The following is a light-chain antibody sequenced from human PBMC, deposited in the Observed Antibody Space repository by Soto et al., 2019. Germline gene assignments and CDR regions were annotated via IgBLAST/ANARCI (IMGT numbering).Light chain of an antibody. CDR2: WAS. CDR3: QQYYSSPPGLT. J-gene: IGKJ4*01. CDR1: QSVLYTSNNKNY. Sequence: DIVMNQSPDSLAVSLGERATINCKSSQSVLYTSNNKNYLAWYQQKPGQPPKLLIYWASTRESGVPDRFGGSGSGTDFTLTISSLQAEDVAVYYCQQYYSSPPGLTFGGGTKVEIK. V-gene: IGKV4-1*01.